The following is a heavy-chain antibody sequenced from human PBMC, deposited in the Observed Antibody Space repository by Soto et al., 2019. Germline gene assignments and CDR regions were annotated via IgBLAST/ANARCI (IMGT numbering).Heavy chain of an antibody. Sequence: HVQLVQSGAEVKKPGSSVKVSCKASGGTFDSYGISWIRQAPGQGLEWMGGIIPMIGAANYAQKFQGRVTITADGSTSTVYMEVSSLKSEDTAVYFCARDPEDGAGSSIWGHGTLVTVSS. J-gene: IGHJ4*01. D-gene: IGHD3-10*01. CDR1: GGTFDSYG. CDR3: ARDPEDGAGSSI. V-gene: IGHV1-69*01. CDR2: IIPMIGAA.